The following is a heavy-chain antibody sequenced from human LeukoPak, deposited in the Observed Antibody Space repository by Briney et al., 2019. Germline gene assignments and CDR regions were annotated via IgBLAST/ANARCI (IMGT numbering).Heavy chain of an antibody. CDR2: IKQDGSEK. CDR1: GFTFSNYW. J-gene: IGHJ4*02. CDR3: ARLLGPTIFGDPFDY. V-gene: IGHV3-7*01. D-gene: IGHD3-3*01. Sequence: PGGSLRLSCAASGFTFSNYWMSWVRQAPGKGLEWVANIKQDGSEKYYVDSVKGRFTISRDNAKNSLYLQMNSLRAEDTAVYYCARLLGPTIFGDPFDYWGQGTLVTVSS.